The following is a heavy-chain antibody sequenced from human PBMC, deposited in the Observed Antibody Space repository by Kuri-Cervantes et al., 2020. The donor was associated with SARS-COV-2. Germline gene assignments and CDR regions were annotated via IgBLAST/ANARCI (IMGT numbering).Heavy chain of an antibody. J-gene: IGHJ4*02. Sequence: GESLKISCAASGFTFSSYSMHWVRQAPGKGLEGVAVISYDGSKKYSADPGKGRFAISRDNSKNTLYLQMKSLRAEDTAVYYCATTYPGEWLPLDYWGQGTLVTVSS. CDR3: ATTYPGEWLPLDY. V-gene: IGHV3-30*09. CDR2: ISYDGSKK. CDR1: GFTFSSYS. D-gene: IGHD3-10*01.